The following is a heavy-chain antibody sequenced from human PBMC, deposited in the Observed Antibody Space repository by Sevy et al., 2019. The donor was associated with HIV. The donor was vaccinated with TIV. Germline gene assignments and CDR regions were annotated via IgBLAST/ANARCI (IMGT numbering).Heavy chain of an antibody. Sequence: GRSLRLSCAASGFTFGSYWMHWVRQAPGKGLMWVSRINSDETSTSYADSVKGRFTVSRDNAKNALYLQMNSLRVEDTATYYCTRDGFYYDRSGYYNFDHWGQGSLVTVSS. V-gene: IGHV3-74*01. CDR2: INSDETST. D-gene: IGHD3-22*01. CDR3: TRDGFYYDRSGYYNFDH. J-gene: IGHJ4*02. CDR1: GFTFGSYW.